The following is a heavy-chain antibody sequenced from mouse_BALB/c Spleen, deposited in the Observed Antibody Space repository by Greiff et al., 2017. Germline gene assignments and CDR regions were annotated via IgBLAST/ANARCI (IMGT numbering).Heavy chain of an antibody. J-gene: IGHJ4*01. Sequence: VQLKESGPGLVKPSQSLSLTCTVTGYSITSDYAWNWIRQFPGNKLEWMGYISYSGSTSYNPSLKSRISITRDTSKNQFFLQLNSVTTEDTATYYCANYYGRSYAMDYWGQGTSVTVSS. D-gene: IGHD1-2*01. V-gene: IGHV3-2*02. CDR2: ISYSGST. CDR3: ANYYGRSYAMDY. CDR1: GYSITSDYA.